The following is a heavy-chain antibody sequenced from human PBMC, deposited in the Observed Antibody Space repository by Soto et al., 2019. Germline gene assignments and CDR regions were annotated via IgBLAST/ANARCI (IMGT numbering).Heavy chain of an antibody. CDR2: INAGNGNT. J-gene: IGHJ3*02. CDR3: ARAGYCSSTSCSDAFDI. V-gene: IGHV1-3*01. Sequence: GASVKVSCKASGYTFTSYAMHWVRQAPGQRFEWMGWINAGNGNTKYSQKFQGRVTITRDTSASTAYMELSSLRSEDTAVYYCARAGYCSSTSCSDAFDIWGQGTMVTVSS. CDR1: GYTFTSYA. D-gene: IGHD2-2*01.